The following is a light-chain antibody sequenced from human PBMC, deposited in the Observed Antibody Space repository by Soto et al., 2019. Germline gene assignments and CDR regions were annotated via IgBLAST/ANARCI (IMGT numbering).Light chain of an antibody. Sequence: EIVLTQSPYTLSLSPGERATLSCRASQSVSSNFFAWYQQKPGQAPRLLIHGVSSRATGTPDRFSGSGSETDFTLTISRLEPEDFAIYYCQQYGASPRTFGQGTKLEIK. V-gene: IGKV3-20*01. CDR1: QSVSSNF. CDR2: GVS. J-gene: IGKJ2*01. CDR3: QQYGASPRT.